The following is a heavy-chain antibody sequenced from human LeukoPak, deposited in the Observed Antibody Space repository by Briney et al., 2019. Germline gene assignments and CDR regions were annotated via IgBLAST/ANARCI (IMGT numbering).Heavy chain of an antibody. CDR2: ISGSGGST. CDR1: GFTFSSYA. Sequence: GGSLRLSCAASGFTFSSYAMSWVRQAPGEGLEWVSGISGSGGSTNYADAVKGRFTISRDNPKNTLHLQMNSLRVEDTAVYYCAKDLAYYHDSSGYSFYYYGMDVWGQGTTVTVSS. CDR3: AKDLAYYHDSSGYSFYYYGMDV. V-gene: IGHV3-23*01. D-gene: IGHD3-22*01. J-gene: IGHJ6*02.